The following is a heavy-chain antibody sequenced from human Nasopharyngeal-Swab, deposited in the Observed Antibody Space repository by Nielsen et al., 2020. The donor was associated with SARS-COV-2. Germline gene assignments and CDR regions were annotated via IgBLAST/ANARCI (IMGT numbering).Heavy chain of an antibody. CDR1: GGSISSGSYY. CDR3: ARGQLWLDY. J-gene: IGHJ4*02. D-gene: IGHD5-18*01. V-gene: IGHV4-61*01. Sequence: SETLSLTCTVSGGSISSGSYYWSWIRQPPGKGLEWIGYIYYSGSTNCNPSLKSRVAISVDTSKNQFSLKLSSVTAADTAVYYCARGQLWLDYWGQGTLVTVSS. CDR2: IYYSGST.